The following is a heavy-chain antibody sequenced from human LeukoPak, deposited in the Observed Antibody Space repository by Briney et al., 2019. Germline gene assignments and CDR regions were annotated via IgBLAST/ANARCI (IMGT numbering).Heavy chain of an antibody. Sequence: GGSLRLSCAASGFTFDDYGMSWVRQAPGKGLEWVSGINWNGGSTGYADSAKGRFTISRDNAKNSLYLQMNSLRAEDTALYYCARESHYDYVWGSYRSYYFDYWGQGTLVTVSS. J-gene: IGHJ4*02. CDR2: INWNGGST. CDR1: GFTFDDYG. D-gene: IGHD3-16*02. V-gene: IGHV3-20*04. CDR3: ARESHYDYVWGSYRSYYFDY.